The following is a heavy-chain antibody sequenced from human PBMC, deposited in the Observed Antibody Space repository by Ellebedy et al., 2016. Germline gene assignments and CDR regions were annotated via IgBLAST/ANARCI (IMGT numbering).Heavy chain of an antibody. Sequence: GGSLRLSCAASGFIFSGSDMYWVRQAPGKGLEWVAVISYDGSNKYYADSVKGRFTISRDNSKNTLYLQMNSLRAEDTAVYYCAKDRLNYYDSSGYPSALLDYWGQGTLVTVSS. J-gene: IGHJ4*02. CDR3: AKDRLNYYDSSGYPSALLDY. D-gene: IGHD3-22*01. CDR2: ISYDGSNK. CDR1: GFIFSGSD. V-gene: IGHV3-30*18.